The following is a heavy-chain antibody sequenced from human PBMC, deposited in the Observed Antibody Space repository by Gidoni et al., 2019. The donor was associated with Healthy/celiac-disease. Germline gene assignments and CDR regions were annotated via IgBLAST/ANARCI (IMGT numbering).Heavy chain of an antibody. V-gene: IGHV4-4*03. J-gene: IGHJ2*01. CDR2: IYHSGGT. D-gene: IGHD3-3*01. CDR1: GGSISSSNW. CDR3: ARRGTIFGVVNAYWYFDL. Sequence: VQLQESGPGLVKPPGTLSLTCAVSGGSISSSNWWSWVRQPPGKGLEGIGEIYHSGGTNYTPSLKSRVTISVDKSKNQFSLKLSSVTAADTAVYYCARRGTIFGVVNAYWYFDLWGRGTLVTVSS.